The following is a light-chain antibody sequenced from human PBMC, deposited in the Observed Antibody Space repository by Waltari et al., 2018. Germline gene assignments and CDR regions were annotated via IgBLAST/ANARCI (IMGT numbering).Light chain of an antibody. V-gene: IGKV2-28*01. CDR2: LGS. Sequence: DIVMTQSPLSLPVTPGEPASISCRSSQSLLHSNGNNYFDWYLQKPGQSPQLLIYLGSNRASGVPDRFSGSGSGTDFTLKISRVEAEDVGVYYCMQALQTPVTFGPGTNVDIK. J-gene: IGKJ3*01. CDR3: MQALQTPVT. CDR1: QSLLHSNGNNY.